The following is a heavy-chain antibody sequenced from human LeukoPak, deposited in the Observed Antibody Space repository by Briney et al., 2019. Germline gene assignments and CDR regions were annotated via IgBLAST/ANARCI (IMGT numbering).Heavy chain of an antibody. V-gene: IGHV1-46*01. Sequence: ASVKVSCKASGYTFTSYYMHWVRQAPGQGLEWMGIINPSGGSTSYAQKFQGRVTMTRDMSTSTVYMELSSLRSEDTAVYYCARVYDSSGYYTAEFYYWGQGNLVTVSS. J-gene: IGHJ4*02. CDR1: GYTFTSYY. D-gene: IGHD3-22*01. CDR2: INPSGGST. CDR3: ARVYDSSGYYTAEFYY.